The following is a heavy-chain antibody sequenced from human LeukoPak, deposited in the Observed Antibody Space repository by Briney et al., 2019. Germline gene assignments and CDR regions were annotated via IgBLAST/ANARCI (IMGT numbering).Heavy chain of an antibody. J-gene: IGHJ3*02. CDR1: GGSFSGYY. D-gene: IGHD6-19*01. V-gene: IGHV4-34*01. CDR3: ARGGRSGWSGAFDI. Sequence: PSETLSLTCAVYGGSFSGYYWSWIRQPPGKGLEWIGEINHSGSTNYNPSLKSRVTISVDTSKNQFSLKLSSVAAADTAVYYCARGGRSGWSGAFDIWGQGTMVTVSS. CDR2: INHSGST.